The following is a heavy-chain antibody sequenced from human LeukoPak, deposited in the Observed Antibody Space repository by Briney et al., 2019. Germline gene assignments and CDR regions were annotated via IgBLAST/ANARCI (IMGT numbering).Heavy chain of an antibody. J-gene: IGHJ3*01. CDR2: IYNSGST. CDR3: AGGPLLLLDAGLDSRGYRDAFDL. CDR1: GGSISSYY. D-gene: IGHD3-22*01. Sequence: SETLSLTCTVSGGSISSYYWSWIRQPAGKGLEGIGRIYNSGSTNYNPSLKSRVTISVDTSKNQFFLKLSSVTAADTAVYYCAGGPLLLLDAGLDSRGYRDAFDLWGQGTMVPGSS. V-gene: IGHV4-4*07.